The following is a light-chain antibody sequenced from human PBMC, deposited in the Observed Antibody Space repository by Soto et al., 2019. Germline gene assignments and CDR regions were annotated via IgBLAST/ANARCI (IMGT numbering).Light chain of an antibody. J-gene: IGLJ3*02. V-gene: IGLV4-60*03. Sequence: QPVLTQSSSASASLGSSVKLTCTLSSGHSSYIIAWHQQQPGKAPRYLMKLEGSGNYNKGSGVPDRFSGSSSGADRYLSISNLQSEDEAEYYCETWDSNTRVFGGGTNLTVL. CDR3: ETWDSNTRV. CDR1: SGHSSYI. CDR2: LEGSGNY.